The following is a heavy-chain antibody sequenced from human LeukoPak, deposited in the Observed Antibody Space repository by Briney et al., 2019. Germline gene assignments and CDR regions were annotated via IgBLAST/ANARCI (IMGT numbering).Heavy chain of an antibody. CDR1: GGSFSGYY. J-gene: IGHJ4*02. V-gene: IGHV4-34*01. CDR3: ARETRLWFGELRTPFDY. CDR2: INHSGST. D-gene: IGHD3-10*01. Sequence: PSETLSLTCAVYGGSFSGYYWSWIRQPPGKGLEWIGEINHSGSTNYNPSLKSRVTISVDTSKNQFSLKLSSVTAADTAVYYCARETRLWFGELRTPFDYWGQGTLVTVSS.